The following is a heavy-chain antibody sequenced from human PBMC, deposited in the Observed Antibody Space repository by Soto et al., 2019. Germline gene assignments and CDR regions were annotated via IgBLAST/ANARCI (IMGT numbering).Heavy chain of an antibody. Sequence: EVHLVESGGGLEQPGGSLRLSCEASGFIFSTTAMAWVRQAPGKGLEWVSTISGSGVNTYYTDSVKGRFTISRGNSKRMLFLQMNNLRVEDTAVYFCAAVMGSDYDHVWGSLSFDHWGQGSLVTVSS. D-gene: IGHD3-16*01. J-gene: IGHJ4*02. CDR2: ISGSGVNT. V-gene: IGHV3-23*04. CDR3: AAVMGSDYDHVWGSLSFDH. CDR1: GFIFSTTA.